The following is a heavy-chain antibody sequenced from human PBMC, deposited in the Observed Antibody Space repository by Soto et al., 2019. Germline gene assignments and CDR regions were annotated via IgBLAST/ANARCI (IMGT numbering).Heavy chain of an antibody. J-gene: IGHJ6*02. CDR3: ARAGAWQQLVKKLNYYCYGMDV. Sequence: QVQLVQSGAEVKKPGSSVKVSCKASGGTFSSYAISWVRQAPGQGLEWMGGIIPIFGTANYAQKFQGRVTITADESTSTAYMELSSLRSEDTAVYYCARAGAWQQLVKKLNYYCYGMDVWGQGTTVTVSS. D-gene: IGHD6-13*01. CDR2: IIPIFGTA. V-gene: IGHV1-69*01. CDR1: GGTFSSYA.